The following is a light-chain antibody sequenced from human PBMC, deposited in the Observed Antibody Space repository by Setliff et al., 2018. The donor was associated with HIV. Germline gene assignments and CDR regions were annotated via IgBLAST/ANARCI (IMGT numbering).Light chain of an antibody. J-gene: IGLJ3*02. CDR1: STDSGDYNF. CDR3: SSYTPSDARRV. Sequence: QSVLTQPASPSGSPGQSITIPCTGNSTDSGDYNFISWFQQHPGQAPKLLVYDVSDRPSGISDRFSGSKSGNTASLTISGLQADDEANYYCSSYTPSDARRVFGGGTKVTVL. V-gene: IGLV2-14*01. CDR2: DVS.